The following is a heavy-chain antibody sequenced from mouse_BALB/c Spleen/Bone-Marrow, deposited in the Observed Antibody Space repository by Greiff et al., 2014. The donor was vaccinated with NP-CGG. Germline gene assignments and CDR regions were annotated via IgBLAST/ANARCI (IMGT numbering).Heavy chain of an antibody. V-gene: IGHV14-3*02. D-gene: IGHD1-1*01. J-gene: IGHJ2*01. Sequence: EVKLMESGAELVKPGASVKLSCTASGFNIKDTYMHWVKQRPEQGLEWIGRIDPANGNTKYDPKFQGKATITADTSSNTAYLRLSSLTSEDTAVYYCARYYYGSSYFGYWGQGTTLTVSS. CDR2: IDPANGNT. CDR1: GFNIKDTY. CDR3: ARYYYGSSYFGY.